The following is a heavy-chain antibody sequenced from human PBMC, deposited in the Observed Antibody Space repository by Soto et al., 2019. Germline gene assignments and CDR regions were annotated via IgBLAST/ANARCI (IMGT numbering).Heavy chain of an antibody. CDR1: GGSISSGGYY. V-gene: IGHV4-31*03. Sequence: SETLSLTCTVSGGSISSGGYYWSWIRQHPGKGLEWIGYIYYSGSTYYNPSLKSRVTISVDTSKNQFSLKLSSVTAADTAVYYCARDVRNDFWSGYLGPNYYYYGMDVWGQGTTVTVSS. J-gene: IGHJ6*02. D-gene: IGHD3-3*01. CDR3: ARDVRNDFWSGYLGPNYYYYGMDV. CDR2: IYYSGST.